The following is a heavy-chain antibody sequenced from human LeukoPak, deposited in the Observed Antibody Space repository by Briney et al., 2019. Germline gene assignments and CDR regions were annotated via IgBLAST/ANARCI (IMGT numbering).Heavy chain of an antibody. CDR1: GYTFTGYY. CDR3: ARVIQLWFGEDY. D-gene: IGHD5-18*01. CDR2: INPNSGGT. V-gene: IGHV1-2*02. J-gene: IGHJ4*02. Sequence: ASVKVSCKASGYTFTGYYMHWVRQAPGQGLEWMGWINPNSGGTNYAQKFQGRVTMTRDTSISTAYMELSRLRSDDTAVYYCARVIQLWFGEDYWGQGTLVTVSS.